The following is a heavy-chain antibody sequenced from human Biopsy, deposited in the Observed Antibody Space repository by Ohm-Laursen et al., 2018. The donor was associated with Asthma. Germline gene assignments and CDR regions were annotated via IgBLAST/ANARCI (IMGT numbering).Heavy chain of an antibody. D-gene: IGHD6-19*01. CDR2: IYSGGTS. CDR1: VFTVSRDH. J-gene: IGHJ4*02. Sequence: SLRLSCAASVFTVSRDHMFWVRQAPGKSLEWVSVIYSGGTSHTADSVRVRFTISRDFSKNTLHLQMHTLGVEDTAVYYCARGDSSGWSHYYFDFWGQGTMVTVSS. CDR3: ARGDSSGWSHYYFDF. V-gene: IGHV3-53*01.